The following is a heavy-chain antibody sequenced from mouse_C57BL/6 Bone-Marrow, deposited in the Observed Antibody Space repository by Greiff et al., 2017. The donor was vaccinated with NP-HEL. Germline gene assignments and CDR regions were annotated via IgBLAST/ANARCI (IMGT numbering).Heavy chain of an antibody. J-gene: IGHJ4*01. D-gene: IGHD4-1*01. CDR1: GFNIKDDY. Sequence: LVESGAELVRPGASVKLSCTASGFNIKDDYMHWVKQRPEQGLEWIGWIDPENGDTEYASKFQGKATITADTSSNTAYLQLSSLTSEDTAVYYCTTWDDYYAMDYWGQGTSVTVSS. CDR3: TTWDDYYAMDY. CDR2: IDPENGDT. V-gene: IGHV14-4*01.